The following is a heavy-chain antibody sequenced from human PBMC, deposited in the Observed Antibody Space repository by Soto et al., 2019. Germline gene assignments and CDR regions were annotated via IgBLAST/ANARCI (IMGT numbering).Heavy chain of an antibody. CDR3: ARDLGPNSYGARESDY. CDR1: GFTFSSYS. Sequence: GGSLRLSCAASGFTFSSYSMNWVRQAPGKGLEWVSYISSSSSTIYYADSVKGRFTISRDNAKNSLYLQMNSLRAEDTAVYYCARDLGPNSYGARESDYWGQGTLVTVSS. D-gene: IGHD5-18*01. V-gene: IGHV3-48*01. J-gene: IGHJ4*02. CDR2: ISSSSSTI.